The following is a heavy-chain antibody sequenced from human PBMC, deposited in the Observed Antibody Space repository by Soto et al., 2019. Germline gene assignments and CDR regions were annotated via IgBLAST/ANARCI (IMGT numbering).Heavy chain of an antibody. V-gene: IGHV1-2*04. CDR3: ARKRETRIASPFPLGYYYYCMAF. D-gene: IGHD6-6*01. CDR2: INPNSGAT. Sequence: QVQLVQSGAEVRKPGASVKVSCKASAYIFTDYYMHWVRQAPGQGLEWMGWINPNSGATNYAQKFQGWVTITRDTSIHTVNMEFSRLKSGDTALYYCARKRETRIASPFPLGYYYYCMAFWGQGTTVTVSS. J-gene: IGHJ6*02. CDR1: AYIFTDYY.